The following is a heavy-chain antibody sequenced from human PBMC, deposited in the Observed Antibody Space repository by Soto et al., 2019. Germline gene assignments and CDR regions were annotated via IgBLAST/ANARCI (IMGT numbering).Heavy chain of an antibody. J-gene: IGHJ4*02. D-gene: IGHD3-3*01. Sequence: SETLSLTCTVSGDSITSRDFYWGWIRRPPGQGLEWVGTISHSGDTFYNPPLKSRLTMSLDASKNQFSLRLTSVTAADAAVYFCARGSYFWSGFYFAYWGQGTLVTVSS. V-gene: IGHV4-39*01. CDR2: ISHSGDT. CDR3: ARGSYFWSGFYFAY. CDR1: GDSITSRDFY.